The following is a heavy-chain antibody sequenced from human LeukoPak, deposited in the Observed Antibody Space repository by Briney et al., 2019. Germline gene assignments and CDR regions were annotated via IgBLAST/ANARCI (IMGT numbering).Heavy chain of an antibody. CDR3: AKAPVTSCRGAYCYPFDY. D-gene: IGHD2-21*01. Sequence: GGSLRLSCAASGFTLSSYAMSWVRQAPGKGLEWVSAISDSGNTYHADSVKGRFTISRDSSKNTLLLQVNRLRTEDAAVYYCAKAPVTSCRGAYCYPFDYWGQGTLVTVSS. CDR1: GFTLSSYA. CDR2: ISDSGNT. V-gene: IGHV3-23*01. J-gene: IGHJ4*02.